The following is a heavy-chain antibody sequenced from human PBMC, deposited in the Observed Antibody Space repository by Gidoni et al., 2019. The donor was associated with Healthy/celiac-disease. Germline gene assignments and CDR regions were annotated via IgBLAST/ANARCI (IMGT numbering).Heavy chain of an antibody. CDR1: GFTSRRYS. J-gene: IGHJ4*02. CDR2: ISSSSSYI. CDR3: ARALTYYDFWSGFDY. V-gene: IGHV3-21*01. D-gene: IGHD3-3*01. Sequence: EVQLVESGGGLVKPGGSLRLSCSASGFTSRRYSMNWVRQAPGKGLEWVSSISSSSSYIYYADSVKGRFTISRDNAKNSLYLQMNSLRAEDTAVYYCARALTYYDFWSGFDYWGQGTLVTVSS.